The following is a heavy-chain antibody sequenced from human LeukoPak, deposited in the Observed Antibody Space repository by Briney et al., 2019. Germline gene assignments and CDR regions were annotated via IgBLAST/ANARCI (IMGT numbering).Heavy chain of an antibody. CDR2: IWHDGSNE. V-gene: IGHV3-33*01. J-gene: IGHJ4*02. CDR3: ARDNSRTLDY. CDR1: GFTFSSYD. Sequence: PGRSLRLSCAASGFTFSSYDIHWVRQAPGTGLEWVAAIWHDGSNEYYVDSVKGRFTISRDNSKNTLYLQMNSLRAEDTAVYYCARDNSRTLDYWGQGTLVTVSS.